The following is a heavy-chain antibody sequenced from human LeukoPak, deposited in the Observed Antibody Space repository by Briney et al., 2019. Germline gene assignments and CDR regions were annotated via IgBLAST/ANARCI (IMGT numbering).Heavy chain of an antibody. CDR1: GHTFTDYY. Sequence: VKISCKVSGHTFTDYYMHWVQQAPGKGLEWMGLVDPEDGETIYAEKFQGRVTITADTSTDTAYMELSSLRSEDTAVYYCAARGSSSSGFGYMDVWGKGTTVTVSS. J-gene: IGHJ6*03. CDR3: AARGSSSSGFGYMDV. V-gene: IGHV1-69-2*01. D-gene: IGHD6-6*01. CDR2: VDPEDGET.